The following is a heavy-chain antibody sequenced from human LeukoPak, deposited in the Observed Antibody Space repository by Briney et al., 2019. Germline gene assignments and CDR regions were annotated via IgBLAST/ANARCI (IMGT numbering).Heavy chain of an antibody. CDR2: INTYTGNP. CDR1: GYSFSSQT. J-gene: IGHJ6*03. V-gene: IGHV7-4-1*02. Sequence: ASVKVSCKASGYSFSSQTINWVRQAPGQGLEWMGWINTYTGNPTYAQGFTGRFVFSLDTSVSTAFLQISSLRAEDNAVYYCARPELRWSAYYYMDVWGKGTTVTVSS. D-gene: IGHD4-23*01. CDR3: ARPELRWSAYYYMDV.